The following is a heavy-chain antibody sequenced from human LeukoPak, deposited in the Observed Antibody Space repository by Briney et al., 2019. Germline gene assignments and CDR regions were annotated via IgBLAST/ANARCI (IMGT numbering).Heavy chain of an antibody. CDR1: GFTFSSYS. CDR2: ISISISYI. V-gene: IGHV3-21*01. D-gene: IGHD3-10*01. J-gene: IGHJ4*02. Sequence: PGGSLRLSCAASGFTFSSYSMNWVRQAPGKGLEWVSSISISISYIYYADAVKGRFSISRDNAKNSLYLQMNTLRAEDPAVYYCARAEARGAMLPGYWGQGPLVTVSS. CDR3: ARAEARGAMLPGY.